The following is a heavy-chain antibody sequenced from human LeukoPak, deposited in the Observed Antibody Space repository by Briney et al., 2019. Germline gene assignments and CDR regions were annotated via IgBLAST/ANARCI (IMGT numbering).Heavy chain of an antibody. J-gene: IGHJ4*02. CDR2: IKSKTDGGTT. CDR1: GFTFSNAW. CDR3: TTGGFVGVVPAATDY. Sequence: PGGSLRLSCAASGFTFSNAWMSWVRQAPGKGLEWVGRIKSKTDGGTTEYAAPVKGRFTISRDDSKKTLYLQMNSVKTEDSAVYYCTTGGFVGVVPAATDYWGQGTLVTVSS. V-gene: IGHV3-15*01. D-gene: IGHD2-2*01.